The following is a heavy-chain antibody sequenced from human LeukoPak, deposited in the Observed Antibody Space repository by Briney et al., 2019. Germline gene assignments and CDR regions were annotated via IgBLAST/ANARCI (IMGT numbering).Heavy chain of an antibody. CDR1: GGSIRSGDYS. J-gene: IGHJ5*02. CDR3: ARELTTVINWFDP. Sequence: SETLSLTCTVSGGSIRSGDYSWNWIRQHPGKGLEWIGYIYYSGSTYYNPSLKSRVTISVDTSKNQFSLKLSSVTAADTAVYYCARELTTVINWFDPWGQGTLVTVSS. V-gene: IGHV4-31*03. D-gene: IGHD4-17*01. CDR2: IYYSGST.